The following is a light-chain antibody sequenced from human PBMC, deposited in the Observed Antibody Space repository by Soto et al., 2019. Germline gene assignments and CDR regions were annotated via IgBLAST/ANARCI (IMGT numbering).Light chain of an antibody. CDR1: SSDVGGYNY. CDR2: EVS. V-gene: IGLV2-14*01. J-gene: IGLJ2*01. CDR3: QSYDSSLSGVVV. Sequence: QSALTQPASVSGSPGQSITISCTGTSSDVGGYNYVSWYQQHPGKAPKLMIYEVSNRPSGVSNRFSGSKSGNTASLTISGLQAEDEADYYCQSYDSSLSGVVVFGGGTKLTVL.